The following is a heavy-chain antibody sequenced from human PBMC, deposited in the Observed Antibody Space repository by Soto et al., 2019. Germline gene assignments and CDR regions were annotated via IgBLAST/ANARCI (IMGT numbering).Heavy chain of an antibody. J-gene: IGHJ6*02. Sequence: SETLSLTCTVSGGSISSYYWSWIRQPPGKGLEWIGYIYYSGSTNYNPSLKSRVTISVDTSKNQFSLKLSSVTAADTAVYYCARGGYYDFWSGYYKGGHYYYGMDAWGQGTTVTVS. CDR2: IYYSGST. D-gene: IGHD3-3*01. CDR3: ARGGYYDFWSGYYKGGHYYYGMDA. CDR1: GGSISSYY. V-gene: IGHV4-59*01.